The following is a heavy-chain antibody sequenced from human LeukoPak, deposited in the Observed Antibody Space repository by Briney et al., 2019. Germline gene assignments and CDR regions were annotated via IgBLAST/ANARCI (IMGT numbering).Heavy chain of an antibody. J-gene: IGHJ4*02. V-gene: IGHV4-59*12. Sequence: SETLSLTCTVSGGSISSYYWSWIRQPPGKGLEWIGYIYYSGSTNYNPSLKSRVTISIDTAKNQFSLKLSSLSAADTSFYYCARVLASYYDFWSGYYFDYWGQGTLVTVSS. CDR2: IYYSGST. CDR1: GGSISSYY. D-gene: IGHD3-3*01. CDR3: ARVLASYYDFWSGYYFDY.